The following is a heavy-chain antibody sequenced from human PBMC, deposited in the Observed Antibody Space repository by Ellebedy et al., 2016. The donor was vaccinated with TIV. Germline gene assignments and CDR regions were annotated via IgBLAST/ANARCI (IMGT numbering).Heavy chain of an antibody. D-gene: IGHD2-2*01. CDR1: GFTFSSYA. CDR2: MSYDGSNK. Sequence: PGGSLRLSCAASGFTFSSYAMHWVRQAPGKGLEWVAVMSYDGSNKYYAGSVKGRFTISRDNSKNTLDLQMNSLRAEDTAVYYCARDGPRVVVPVDMMYYYGMDVWGQGTTVTVSS. CDR3: ARDGPRVVVPVDMMYYYGMDV. V-gene: IGHV3-30-3*01. J-gene: IGHJ6*02.